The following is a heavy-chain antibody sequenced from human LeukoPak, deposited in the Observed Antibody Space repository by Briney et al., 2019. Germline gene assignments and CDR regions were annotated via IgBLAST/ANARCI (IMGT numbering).Heavy chain of an antibody. CDR1: GGSISSSTYY. V-gene: IGHV4-39*07. J-gene: IGHJ6*03. D-gene: IGHD3-10*01. Sequence: SETLSLTCTVSGGSISSSTYYWGWIRQPPGKGLEWIGSIYYNGGTYYNPSLKSRLTISVDTSKNQFSLKLSSVTAADTAVYYCARDLLLYYYYYMDVWGKGTTVIVSS. CDR3: ARDLLLYYYYYMDV. CDR2: IYYNGGT.